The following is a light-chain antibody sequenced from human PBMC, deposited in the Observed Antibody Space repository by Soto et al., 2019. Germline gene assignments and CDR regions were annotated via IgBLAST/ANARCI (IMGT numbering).Light chain of an antibody. V-gene: IGKV3-11*01. CDR3: QQRNHWYT. CDR1: QSVREF. CDR2: DAS. J-gene: IGKJ2*01. Sequence: EIVLTQSPATLSLSPGDRATLSCRASQSVREFLAWYQQKPGQAPRLLIYDASKRATGIPARFSGSGSGTDFTLTISSLEPEDVAVYYCQQRNHWYTFGQGTKLEIK.